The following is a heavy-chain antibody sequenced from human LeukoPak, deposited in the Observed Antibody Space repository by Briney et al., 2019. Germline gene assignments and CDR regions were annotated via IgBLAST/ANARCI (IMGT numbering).Heavy chain of an antibody. D-gene: IGHD3-3*01. CDR3: ARGDPIYDFWSGGDY. CDR1: GFTFNSYA. J-gene: IGHJ4*02. V-gene: IGHV3-48*01. CDR2: ISSSSNVI. Sequence: GGSLRLSCAASGFTFNSYAFNWVRQAPGKGLEWVSYISSSSNVIYYTDSVKGRFTISRDKARNLLSLQMNSLRAEDTAVYYCARGDPIYDFWSGGDYWGQGSLVTVSS.